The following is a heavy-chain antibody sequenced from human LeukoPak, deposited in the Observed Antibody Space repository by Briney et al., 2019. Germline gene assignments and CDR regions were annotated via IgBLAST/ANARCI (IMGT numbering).Heavy chain of an antibody. CDR2: IYYSGST. Sequence: SETLSLTCTVSGGSISSYYWSWIRQPPGKGLEWIGYIYYSGSTNYNPSLKSRVTISVDTSKNQFSLKLSSVTAADTAVYYCARNFPTHSGSYYPVWGQGTLVTVSS. V-gene: IGHV4-59*01. CDR1: GGSISSYY. CDR3: ARNFPTHSGSYYPV. D-gene: IGHD1-26*01. J-gene: IGHJ4*02.